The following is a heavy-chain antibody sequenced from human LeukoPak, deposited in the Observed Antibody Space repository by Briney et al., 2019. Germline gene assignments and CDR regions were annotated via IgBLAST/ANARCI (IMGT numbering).Heavy chain of an antibody. D-gene: IGHD6-6*01. CDR1: GGSFSGYY. Sequence: PSETLSLTCAVYGGSFSGYYWSWLRQPPGKGLEWIGEINHSGSTNYNPSLKSRVTISVDTSKNQFSLKLSSVAAADTAVYYCARSHSSSFYYYYYGMDVWGQGTTVTVSS. J-gene: IGHJ6*02. CDR3: ARSHSSSFYYYYYGMDV. V-gene: IGHV4-34*01. CDR2: INHSGST.